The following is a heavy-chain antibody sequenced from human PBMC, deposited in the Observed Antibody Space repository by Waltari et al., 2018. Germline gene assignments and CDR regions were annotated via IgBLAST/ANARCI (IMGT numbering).Heavy chain of an antibody. J-gene: IGHJ5*02. CDR3: ARDARRELVRDWFDP. V-gene: IGHV1-3*01. D-gene: IGHD6-6*01. CDR2: INAGNGNT. CDR1: GYTFTSYA. Sequence: QVQLVQSGAEVKKPGASVKVSCKASGYTFTSYAMHWVRQAPGQRLEWMGWINAGNGNTKYSQKFQGRVTITRDTSASTAYMELSSLRSEDTAVYYWARDARRELVRDWFDPWGQGTLVTVSS.